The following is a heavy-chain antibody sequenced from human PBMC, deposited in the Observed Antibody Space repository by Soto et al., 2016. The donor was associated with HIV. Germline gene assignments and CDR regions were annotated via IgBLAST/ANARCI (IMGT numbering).Heavy chain of an antibody. V-gene: IGHV1-2*02. D-gene: IGHD2-15*01. J-gene: IGHJ6*03. CDR1: GYTFTGYY. Sequence: QVHLVQSGAEVKKPGASVKVSCKTSGYTFTGYYMHWVRQAPGQGLEWMGWINPNSGGTNYPQKFQGRVTMTRDTSIGTGYMELSRLRSDDTAVYFCARVPFCSGGSCYSSYMDSGARDHGHRLL. CDR2: INPNSGGT. CDR3: ARVPFCSGGSCYSSYMDS.